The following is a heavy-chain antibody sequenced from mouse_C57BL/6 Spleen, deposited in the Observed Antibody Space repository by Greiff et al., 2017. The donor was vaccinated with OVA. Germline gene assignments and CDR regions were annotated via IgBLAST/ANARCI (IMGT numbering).Heavy chain of an antibody. CDR2: ISGGGGNT. CDR1: GFTFSSYT. J-gene: IGHJ2*01. CDR3: ARHGGDYDVDY. D-gene: IGHD2-4*01. Sequence: EVQLQESGGGLVKPGGSLKLSCAASGFTFSSYTMSWVRQTPEKRLEWVATISGGGGNTYYPDSVKGRFTISRDNAKNTLYLQMSSLRSEDTALYYCARHGGDYDVDYWGQGTTLTVSS. V-gene: IGHV5-9*01.